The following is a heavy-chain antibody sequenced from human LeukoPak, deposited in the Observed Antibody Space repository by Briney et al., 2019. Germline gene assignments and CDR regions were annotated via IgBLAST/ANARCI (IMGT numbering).Heavy chain of an antibody. D-gene: IGHD3-22*01. CDR3: ARGPGSSGYGY. V-gene: IGHV3-66*01. CDR1: GFTLSSYW. CDR2: IYSGGST. J-gene: IGHJ4*02. Sequence: GGSLRLSCAGSGFTLSSYWMHWVRQAPGKGLEWVSVIYSGGSTYYADSVRGRFTISRDNSKNTLYLQMNSLRAEDTAVYYCARGPGSSGYGYWGQGTLVTVSS.